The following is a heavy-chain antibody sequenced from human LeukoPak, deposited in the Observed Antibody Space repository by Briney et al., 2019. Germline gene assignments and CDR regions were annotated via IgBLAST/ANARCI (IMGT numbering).Heavy chain of an antibody. Sequence: GGSLRLSCTASGFTFRSHWMTWVRQPPGKGLEWVANIKQDGSEKHYVDSVKGRLTISRDNAKNLLYLQMNSLRVEDTAVYYCAGGPGFLIDCWGQGTLVTVSS. D-gene: IGHD3-3*01. CDR2: IKQDGSEK. CDR3: AGGPGFLIDC. V-gene: IGHV3-7*01. J-gene: IGHJ4*02. CDR1: GFTFRSHW.